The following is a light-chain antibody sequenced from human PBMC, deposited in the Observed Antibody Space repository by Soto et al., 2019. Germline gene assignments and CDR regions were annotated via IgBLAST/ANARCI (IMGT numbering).Light chain of an antibody. CDR1: QGISRA. CDR2: DAS. CDR3: QQFNIFPFT. Sequence: AIHLTQSPSSLSASAGDRVTITCRTSQGISRALAWYQQKPGKAPNLLIYDASTLESGVPSRFSGTESGTTFTLTISSLQPEDFATYYCQQFNIFPFTFGGGTKVEIK. J-gene: IGKJ4*01. V-gene: IGKV1-13*02.